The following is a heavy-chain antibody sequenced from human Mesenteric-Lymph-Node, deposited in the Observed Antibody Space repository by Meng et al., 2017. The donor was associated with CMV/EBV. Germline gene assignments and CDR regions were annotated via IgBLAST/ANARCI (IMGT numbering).Heavy chain of an antibody. CDR3: ASDEGYYGSGSNFDY. Sequence: SGYTFTSYAVDWVRQATGQGLGWMGWFNTNTRNPTYAQGFTGRFVFSLNTSVSTAYLQISSLKAEDTAVYYCASDEGYYGSGSNFDYWGQGTLVTVSS. CDR1: GYTFTSYA. D-gene: IGHD3-10*01. V-gene: IGHV7-4-1*02. J-gene: IGHJ4*02. CDR2: FNTNTRNP.